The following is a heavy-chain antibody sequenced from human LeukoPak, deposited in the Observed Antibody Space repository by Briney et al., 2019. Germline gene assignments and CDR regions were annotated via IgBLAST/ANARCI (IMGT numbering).Heavy chain of an antibody. CDR2: IYVDGRTT. V-gene: IGHV3-74*01. J-gene: IGHJ5*02. Sequence: GGSLRLSCVASGFTFSNYWMHWVRQPPGKGLVWVSRIYVDGRTTNYADSVKGRFTISRDNAKNTVYLEMDSLSVEDTATYYCIRDFRSADLWGQGTLVTVTS. CDR3: IRDFRSADL. CDR1: GFTFSNYW.